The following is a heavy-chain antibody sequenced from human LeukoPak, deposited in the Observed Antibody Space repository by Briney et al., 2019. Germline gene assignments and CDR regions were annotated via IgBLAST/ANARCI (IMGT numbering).Heavy chain of an antibody. CDR1: GDSLNGYY. J-gene: IGHJ6*04. CDR2: IHSSEGT. CDR3: ARHVYGEGMVL. V-gene: IGHV4-59*08. D-gene: IGHD4-17*01. Sequence: SETLSLTCTVSGDSLNGYYWGWIGKPPGKGLECIGYIHSSEGTAHNASLKSRLTISLDTSKNQLSLTLSSVTAADTAVYYCARHVYGEGMVLWGKGTTVTVSP.